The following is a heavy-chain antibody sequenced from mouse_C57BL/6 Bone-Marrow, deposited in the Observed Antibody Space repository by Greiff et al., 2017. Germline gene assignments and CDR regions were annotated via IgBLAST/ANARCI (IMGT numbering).Heavy chain of an antibody. V-gene: IGHV1-54*01. D-gene: IGHD1-1*01. CDR2: INPGSGGT. J-gene: IGHJ3*01. Sequence: VQLQQSGAELVRPGTSVKVSCKASGYAFTNYLIEWVKQRPGQGLEWIGVINPGSGGTNYNEKFKGKATLTADKSSSTAYMQLSSLTSVYSAVYFCARQDGPWFAYWGQGTLVTVSA. CDR3: ARQDGPWFAY. CDR1: GYAFTNYL.